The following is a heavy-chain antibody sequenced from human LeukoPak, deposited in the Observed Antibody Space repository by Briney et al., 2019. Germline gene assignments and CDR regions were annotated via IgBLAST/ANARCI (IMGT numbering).Heavy chain of an antibody. CDR3: ARGNFYDNKGYSPELRY. J-gene: IGHJ4*02. Sequence: GASVKVSCKTSGYTFTNYDINWVRQATGQGLEWMGWMNPNSGDTGYAHKFQGRVTMTANTSINTAYMELSRLTSDDTAVYYCARGNFYDNKGYSPELRYWGQGTLVTVSS. V-gene: IGHV1-8*01. CDR1: GYTFTNYD. CDR2: MNPNSGDT. D-gene: IGHD3-10*01.